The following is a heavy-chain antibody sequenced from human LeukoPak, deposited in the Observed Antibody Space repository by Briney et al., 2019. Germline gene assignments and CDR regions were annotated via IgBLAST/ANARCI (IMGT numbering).Heavy chain of an antibody. CDR3: ARGEWEPGRGYFDY. CDR1: GFSFSSYY. D-gene: IGHD1-26*01. CDR2: ISNDGSNK. Sequence: GGSLRLSCAASGFSFSSYYMSWVRQAPGKGLEWVAVISNDGSNKHYAGSVKGRFTMSRDNSKKTVYLQMNSLRPEDTAVYYCARGEWEPGRGYFDYWGQGILVTVSP. J-gene: IGHJ4*02. V-gene: IGHV3-30*04.